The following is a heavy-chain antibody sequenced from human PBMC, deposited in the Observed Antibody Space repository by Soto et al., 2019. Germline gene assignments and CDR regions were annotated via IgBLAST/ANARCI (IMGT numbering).Heavy chain of an antibody. CDR1: GGSISSGGYY. J-gene: IGHJ5*02. CDR2: IFYIGST. CDR3: ARSVFP. V-gene: IGHV4-31*03. Sequence: QVQLQESGPGLVKPSQTLSLTCTVSGGSISSGGYYLNWIRQHPGKGLEWIGYIFYIGSTYYNPSLKRRVTISVDTSKNQFSLKLNSVTAADTDVYYCARSVFPWGQGTLVTVSS.